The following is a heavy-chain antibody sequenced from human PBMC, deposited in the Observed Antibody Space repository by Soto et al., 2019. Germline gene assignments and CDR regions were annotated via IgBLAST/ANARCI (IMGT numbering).Heavy chain of an antibody. D-gene: IGHD1-26*01. Sequence: QVQLVKSGAEVREPGASVKVSCKASGYSFTSLDINWVRQTTGQGLEWMGWMQPSSGRTGYAQKFQGRVTMTRDTPINTAYMELSSLTSDDTAFYYCARGVTAGVDYWGQGTLVTVSS. V-gene: IGHV1-8*01. CDR1: GYSFTSLD. J-gene: IGHJ4*02. CDR3: ARGVTAGVDY. CDR2: MQPSSGRT.